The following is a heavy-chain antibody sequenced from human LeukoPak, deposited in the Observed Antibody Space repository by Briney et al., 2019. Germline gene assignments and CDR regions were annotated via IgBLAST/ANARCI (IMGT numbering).Heavy chain of an antibody. V-gene: IGHV4-59*08. D-gene: IGHD1/OR15-1a*01. Sequence: SETLSLTCTVSGGSISSYYWSWIRQPPGKGLEWIGYIYYSGSTNYNPSLKSRVTISVDTSKNQFSLKLSSVTAADTAVYYCARRGRGSKQYYFDYWGQGTLVTVSS. CDR2: IYYSGST. CDR1: GGSISSYY. CDR3: ARRGRGSKQYYFDY. J-gene: IGHJ4*02.